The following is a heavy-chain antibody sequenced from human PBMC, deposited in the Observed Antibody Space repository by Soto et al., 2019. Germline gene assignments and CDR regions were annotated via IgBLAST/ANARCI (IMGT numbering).Heavy chain of an antibody. CDR2: IWYDGSND. J-gene: IGHJ5*02. CDR3: ANAAIYSASSRGWLDP. D-gene: IGHD6-6*01. V-gene: IGHV3-33*06. Sequence: QVQLVESGGGVVQPGRSLRLSCAASGFSFNDFAMHWVRQAPGKGLEWVALIWYDGSNDRYSDSVKGRFTISRDNSKDTLYLQMNSLRVEATAVYLCANAAIYSASSRGWLDPWGQGPLVTVSS. CDR1: GFSFNDFA.